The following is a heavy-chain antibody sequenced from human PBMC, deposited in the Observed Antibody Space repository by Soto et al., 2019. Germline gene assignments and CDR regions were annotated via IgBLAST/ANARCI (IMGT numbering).Heavy chain of an antibody. CDR3: ARSSFGESYNWFDP. J-gene: IGHJ5*02. Sequence: VGSLRLSWAASVFTFSGYGMHWFRRAPGEGLEWVAVISYDGSNKYYADSVKGRFTISRDNSKNTLYLQMNSLRAEDTAVYYCARSSFGESYNWFDPWGQGTLVTVSS. D-gene: IGHD3-10*01. V-gene: IGHV3-30*03. CDR1: VFTFSGYG. CDR2: ISYDGSNK.